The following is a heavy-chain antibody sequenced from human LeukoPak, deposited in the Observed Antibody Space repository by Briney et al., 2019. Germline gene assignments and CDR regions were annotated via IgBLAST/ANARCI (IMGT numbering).Heavy chain of an antibody. D-gene: IGHD3-22*01. CDR1: RFTFSTYW. V-gene: IGHV3-74*01. Sequence: GGSLRLSCAASRFTFSTYWMHWVRQAPGKGLVWVSRITGDGSSTTYADSVKGRFTISRDNAKNTLYLQMNSLRAEDTAVYYCARSSSGYLSWGQGTLVTVSS. CDR2: ITGDGSST. CDR3: ARSSSGYLS. J-gene: IGHJ5*02.